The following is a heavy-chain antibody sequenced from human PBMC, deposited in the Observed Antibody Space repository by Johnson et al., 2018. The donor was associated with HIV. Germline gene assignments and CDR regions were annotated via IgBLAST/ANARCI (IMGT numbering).Heavy chain of an antibody. CDR2: ISSDGSGK. J-gene: IGHJ3*02. CDR3: AKWKYCSGDNCYSEFGVFDDAFDI. D-gene: IGHD2-15*01. CDR1: GFTVSSNY. Sequence: QVQLVESGGGLIQPGGSLRLSCAASGFTVSSNYMSWVRQAPGKGLEWVALISSDGSGKYYADSVKGRFTISRDNSKNTVYLQTNSLRAEDSAVYYCAKWKYCSGDNCYSEFGVFDDAFDIWGQGTMVTVSS. V-gene: IGHV3-30*18.